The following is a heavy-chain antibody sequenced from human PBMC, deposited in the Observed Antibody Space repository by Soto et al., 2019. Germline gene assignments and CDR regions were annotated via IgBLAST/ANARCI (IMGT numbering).Heavy chain of an antibody. Sequence: QVQLVQSGAEVKKPGASVKVSCKASGYTFTGYYMHWVRQAPGQGLEWMGWINPNSGGTNYAQKCQGWVTMTRDTSISTAYMELSRLRSDDTAVYYCARSTVTTMSLFDYWGQGTLVTVSS. CDR3: ARSTVTTMSLFDY. D-gene: IGHD4-17*01. J-gene: IGHJ4*02. V-gene: IGHV1-2*04. CDR1: GYTFTGYY. CDR2: INPNSGGT.